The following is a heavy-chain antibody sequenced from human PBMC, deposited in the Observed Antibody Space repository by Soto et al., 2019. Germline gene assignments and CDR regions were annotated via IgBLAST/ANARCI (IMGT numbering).Heavy chain of an antibody. CDR3: ARDWMATEANFDC. CDR2: ISCYGCNK. J-gene: IGHJ4*02. Sequence: PGGSLRLSCAASPFTLSSYGMHWVRQAPGKRLPWVAVISCYGCNKYYADSVKGRFTISRDNSKNTLYLQMNSLGAEDTAVYYCARDWMATEANFDCRGRVPLVT. CDR1: PFTLSSYG. D-gene: IGHD5-12*01. V-gene: IGHV3-30*03.